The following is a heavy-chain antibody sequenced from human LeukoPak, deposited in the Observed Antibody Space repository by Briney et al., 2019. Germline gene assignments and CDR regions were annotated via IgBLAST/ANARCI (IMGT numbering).Heavy chain of an antibody. Sequence: GGSLRLSCAASGFTFSSYAMHWVRQAPGKGLEWVTVISYDGSNKYYADSVKGRFTISRDNSKNTLYLQMNSLRAEDTAVYYCAREGTRLAYDAFDIWGQGTMVTVSS. V-gene: IGHV3-30-3*01. CDR3: AREGTRLAYDAFDI. D-gene: IGHD3-10*01. CDR2: ISYDGSNK. CDR1: GFTFSSYA. J-gene: IGHJ3*02.